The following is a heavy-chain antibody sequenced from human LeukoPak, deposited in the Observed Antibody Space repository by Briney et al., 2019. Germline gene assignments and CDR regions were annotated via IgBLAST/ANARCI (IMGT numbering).Heavy chain of an antibody. CDR3: ARQGYCGGSTCYSSWFDP. CDR1: GGSITNYY. J-gene: IGHJ5*02. D-gene: IGHD2-15*01. V-gene: IGHV4-4*07. Sequence: PSETLSLTCTVSGGSITNYYWSWIRQPAGKGLEWLGRFYTSGSTIYNPSLKSRVTMSVDTSKNQFSLKLTSVTAADTAVYYCARQGYCGGSTCYSSWFDPWGQGTLVTVSS. CDR2: FYTSGST.